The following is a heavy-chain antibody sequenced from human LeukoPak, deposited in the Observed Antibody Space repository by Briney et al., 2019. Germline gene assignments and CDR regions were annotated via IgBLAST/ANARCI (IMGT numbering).Heavy chain of an antibody. CDR3: ARDPYSSGWYKDTFDI. Sequence: GGSLRLSCAASGFTFSSYSMNWVRQAPGKGLEWVSSISGSSSYINYADSVKGRFTISRDNAQNSLFLQLNSLRAEDTAVYYCARDPYSSGWYKDTFDIWGQGTMVTVSS. D-gene: IGHD6-19*01. J-gene: IGHJ3*02. V-gene: IGHV3-21*01. CDR2: ISGSSSYI. CDR1: GFTFSSYS.